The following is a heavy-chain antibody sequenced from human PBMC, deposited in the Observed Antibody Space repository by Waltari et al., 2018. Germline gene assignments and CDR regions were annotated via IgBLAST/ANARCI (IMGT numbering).Heavy chain of an antibody. D-gene: IGHD4-17*01. CDR3: ARDWVRDYGDSHDY. CDR2: KKEDGSQT. CDR1: GFTFSSSW. J-gene: IGHJ4*02. Sequence: EAHLVESGGGLVQPGGSLRRSCAVSGFTFSSSWMSWVRQAPGKGLEWGANKKEDGSQTHFMDSVGCRFTISRDNDSNSLDLHMNSLRAEDTAVYYCARDWVRDYGDSHDYWGQGTLVTVSS. V-gene: IGHV3-7*01.